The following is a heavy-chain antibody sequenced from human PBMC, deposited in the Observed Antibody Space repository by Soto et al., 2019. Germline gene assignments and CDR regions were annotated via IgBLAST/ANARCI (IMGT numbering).Heavy chain of an antibody. D-gene: IGHD2-15*01. Sequence: SETLSLTSTVSGGSISSSSDYWGWIRQPPGKGLEWIGSIYYSGSTYYNPSLKSRVTISVDTSKNQFSLKLSSVTAADTAVYYCARFAAPYNWFDPWGQGTLVTVSS. CDR2: IYYSGST. CDR1: GGSISSSSDY. CDR3: ARFAAPYNWFDP. J-gene: IGHJ5*02. V-gene: IGHV4-39*01.